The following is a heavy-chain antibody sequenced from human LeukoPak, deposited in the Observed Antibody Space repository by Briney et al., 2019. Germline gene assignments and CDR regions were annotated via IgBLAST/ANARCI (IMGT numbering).Heavy chain of an antibody. J-gene: IGHJ6*02. CDR1: GFTFSNYA. D-gene: IGHD2-2*01. CDR2: ISYDGSNK. CDR3: ARDQVVVVPAARDYYGMDV. Sequence: GGSLRLSCAASGFTFSNYAMSWVRQVPGKGLEWVAVISYDGSNKYYADSVKGRFTISRDNSKNTLYLQMNSLRAEDTAVYYCARDQVVVVPAARDYYGMDVWGQGTTVTVSS. V-gene: IGHV3-30-3*01.